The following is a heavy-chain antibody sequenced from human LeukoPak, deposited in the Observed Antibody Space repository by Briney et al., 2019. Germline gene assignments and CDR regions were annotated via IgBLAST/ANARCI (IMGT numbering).Heavy chain of an antibody. CDR2: INNDGSST. CDR3: ARGRGYWVSP. V-gene: IGHV3-74*01. CDR1: GFTFRTYW. Sequence: GGSLRLSCAASGFTFRTYWMNWVRQAPGKGLVWVSRINNDGSSTSYVDSVKGRFTISIDNAKNTVYLQMNSLRAEDTAVYYCARGRGYWVSPCGQGTLVTVSS. J-gene: IGHJ5*02. D-gene: IGHD2-15*01.